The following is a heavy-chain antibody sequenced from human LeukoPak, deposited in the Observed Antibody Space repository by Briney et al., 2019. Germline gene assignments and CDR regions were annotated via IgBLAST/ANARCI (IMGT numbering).Heavy chain of an antibody. V-gene: IGHV3-74*03. CDR2: ISDDGTST. CDR3: ARSYGGFDY. Sequence: GGSLRLSCAASGFSFGSSWMHWVPQAPGKGLMWVSRISDDGTSTMYAASVKGRFTMSRSNAKNTLSLQMDSLTAEDTAVYYCARSYGGFDYWGQGVLVTVS. CDR1: GFSFGSSW. J-gene: IGHJ4*01. D-gene: IGHD4-23*01.